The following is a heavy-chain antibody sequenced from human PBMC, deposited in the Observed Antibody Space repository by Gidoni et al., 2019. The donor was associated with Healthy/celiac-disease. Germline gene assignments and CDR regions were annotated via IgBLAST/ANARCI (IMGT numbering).Heavy chain of an antibody. J-gene: IGHJ6*03. CDR3: ARGKYCASTRCFSYSVYYYMDV. CDR2: INWIGGSP. CDR1: GFTFDDYG. Sequence: EVQLVESGGGVVRPGGSLRLSCAASGFTFDDYGRSGVSQAPGKGLEWVAGINWIGGSPGYGDSVKGRFTISRDNAKNSLYLQMDSLRTEDTALYHCARGKYCASTRCFSYSVYYYMDVWGEGTTVTVSS. D-gene: IGHD2-2*01. V-gene: IGHV3-20*01.